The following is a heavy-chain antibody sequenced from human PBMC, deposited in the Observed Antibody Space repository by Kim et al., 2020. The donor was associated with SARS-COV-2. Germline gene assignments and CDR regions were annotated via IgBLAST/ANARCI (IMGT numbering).Heavy chain of an antibody. V-gene: IGHV3-23*01. CDR2: ISGSGGST. Sequence: GGSLRLSCAASGFTFSSYAMSWVRQAPGKGLEWVSAISGSGGSTYYADPVKGRFTISRDNSKNTLYLQMNSLRAEDTAVYYCVLVTAAISYYYYYYMDVWGKGTTVAVSS. D-gene: IGHD2-2*01. CDR3: VLVTAAISYYYYYYMDV. J-gene: IGHJ6*03. CDR1: GFTFSSYA.